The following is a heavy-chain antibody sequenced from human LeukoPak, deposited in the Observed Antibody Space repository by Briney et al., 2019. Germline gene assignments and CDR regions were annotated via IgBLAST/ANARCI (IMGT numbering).Heavy chain of an antibody. CDR2: INPNSGGT. V-gene: IGHV1-2*06. CDR3: ARERSGIVVVTAPLDY. J-gene: IGHJ4*02. Sequence: ASVKVSCKASGYTFTGYYMHWVRQAPGQGLEWMGRINPNSGGTNYAQKFQGRVTMTRDTSISTAYMELSRLRSDDTAVYYCARERSGIVVVTAPLDYWGQGTLVTVSS. D-gene: IGHD2-21*02. CDR1: GYTFTGYY.